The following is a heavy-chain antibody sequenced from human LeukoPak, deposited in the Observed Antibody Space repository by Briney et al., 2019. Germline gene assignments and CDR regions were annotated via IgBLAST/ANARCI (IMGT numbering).Heavy chain of an antibody. J-gene: IGHJ4*02. Sequence: GGSLRLSCAASGFTFSSYAMSWVRQAPGKGLEWVSAISGSGGSTYYADSVKGRFTISRDNSKNTLYLQMNSLRAEDTAVYYCAKDVGYCSSTSCYTGFDYWGQGTLVTVSS. CDR1: GFTFSSYA. V-gene: IGHV3-23*01. CDR3: AKDVGYCSSTSCYTGFDY. D-gene: IGHD2-2*02. CDR2: ISGSGGST.